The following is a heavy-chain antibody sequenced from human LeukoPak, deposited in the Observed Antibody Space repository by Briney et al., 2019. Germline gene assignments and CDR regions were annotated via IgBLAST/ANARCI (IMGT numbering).Heavy chain of an antibody. D-gene: IGHD1-1*01. CDR3: ARVDWTLDY. J-gene: IGHJ4*02. CDR1: GYAISSGYH. CDR2: IYRSGDT. V-gene: IGHV4-38-2*01. Sequence: SETLSLTCDVSGYAISSGYHWGWIRQPPGKGLEWIGSIYRSGDTYYNPSLKSRVTLSVDTSKNQFSLRLSSVAAADTAVYYCARVDWTLDYWGQGTLATVSS.